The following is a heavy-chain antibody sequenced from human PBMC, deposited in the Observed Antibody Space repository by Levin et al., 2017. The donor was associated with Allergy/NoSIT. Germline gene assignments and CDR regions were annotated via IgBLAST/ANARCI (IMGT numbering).Heavy chain of an antibody. CDR2: IYPGDSDT. D-gene: IGHD3-10*01. Sequence: PGASVKVSCKGSGYNFGNYWIGWVRLMPGKGLEWMGVIYPGDSDTRYSPSFQGQVTISADKSISTAYLQWSSLKASDSAIYYCARRGPSQGWFDPWGQGTLVTVSS. J-gene: IGHJ5*02. CDR1: GYNFGNYW. CDR3: ARRGPSQGWFDP. V-gene: IGHV5-51*06.